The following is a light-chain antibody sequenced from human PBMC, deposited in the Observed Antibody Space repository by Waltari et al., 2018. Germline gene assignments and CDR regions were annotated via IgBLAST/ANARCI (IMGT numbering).Light chain of an antibody. CDR3: AAWDDSLSGWV. CDR1: SSNIGTNY. V-gene: IGLV1-47*01. J-gene: IGLJ3*02. CDR2: RSH. Sequence: QSVLTQPPSASGTPGQRVTISCSGSSSNIGTNYIYWYQQLPATAPKLPIYRSHHRPSGVPDRFSGSKSGASASLAIGGLRSEDEADYYCAAWDDSLSGWVFGGGTKLTVL.